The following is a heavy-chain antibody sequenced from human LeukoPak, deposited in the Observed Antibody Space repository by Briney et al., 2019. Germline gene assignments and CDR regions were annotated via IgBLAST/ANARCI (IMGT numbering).Heavy chain of an antibody. CDR2: LKQDGSEK. D-gene: IGHD4-17*01. V-gene: IGHV3-7*01. CDR3: ARGYGDYVRYFDY. J-gene: IGHJ4*02. Sequence: GGSLRLSCVASGFTFSTYWMSWVRQAPGKGLEWVANLKQDGSEKYYVDSVKGRFTISRDNAKNSLYLQMNSLRAEDTAVYYCARGYGDYVRYFDYWGQGTLVTVSS. CDR1: GFTFSTYW.